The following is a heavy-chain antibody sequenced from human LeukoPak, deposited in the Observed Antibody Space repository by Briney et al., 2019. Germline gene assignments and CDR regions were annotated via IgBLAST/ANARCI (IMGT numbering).Heavy chain of an antibody. J-gene: IGHJ4*02. CDR1: GFTFSSYE. CDR2: ISSSGSTI. Sequence: GGSLRLSCAASGFTFSSYEMNWVRQAPGKGLEWVSYISSSGSTIYYADSVKGRFTISRDNAKNSLYLQMNSQRAEDTAVYYCAREGTVVAFDYWGQGTLVTVSS. CDR3: AREGTVVAFDY. D-gene: IGHD4-23*01. V-gene: IGHV3-48*03.